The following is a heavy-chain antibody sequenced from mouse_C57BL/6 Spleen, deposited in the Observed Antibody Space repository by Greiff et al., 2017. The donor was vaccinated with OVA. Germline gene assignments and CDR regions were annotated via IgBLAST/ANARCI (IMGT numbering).Heavy chain of an antibody. CDR2: IWSGGST. Sequence: VQLQQSGPGLVQPSQSLSITCTVSGFSLTSYGVHWVRQSPGKGLEWLGVIWSGGSTDYNAAFISRLSISKDNSKSQVVFKMNSLQADDTAIYYWARVYDGGLMDYWGKGTSVTVSS. V-gene: IGHV2-2*01. CDR1: GFSLTSYG. D-gene: IGHD2-12*01. J-gene: IGHJ4*01. CDR3: ARVYDGGLMDY.